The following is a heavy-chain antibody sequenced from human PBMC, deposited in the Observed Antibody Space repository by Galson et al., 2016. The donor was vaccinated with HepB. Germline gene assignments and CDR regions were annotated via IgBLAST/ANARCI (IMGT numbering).Heavy chain of an antibody. CDR3: ARRRDGMDV. CDR2: MYPDDSDT. J-gene: IGHJ6*01. V-gene: IGHV5-51*01. CDR1: GYTFTDYW. Sequence: QSGAEVKKPGESLKISCQGSGYTFTDYWIGWVRLMPGKGLEWMGIMYPDDSDTTYSPSFQGQVTFSADKSISTAYLQWGSLKASDTAMYYCARRRDGMDVWGQGTPVIVSS.